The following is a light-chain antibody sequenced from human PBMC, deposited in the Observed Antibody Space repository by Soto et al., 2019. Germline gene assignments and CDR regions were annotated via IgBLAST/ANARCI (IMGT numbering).Light chain of an antibody. Sequence: EIVMTQSPATLSVSPGERATLSCRASQSISSNLAWYQQKPGQAPRLLMFRTSSRATGFPARFSGSGSGTEFNLTISSLQSEDFGVYYCLQADSFPWTFGHGTKVDIK. CDR1: QSISSN. V-gene: IGKV3-15*01. CDR2: RTS. CDR3: LQADSFPWT. J-gene: IGKJ1*01.